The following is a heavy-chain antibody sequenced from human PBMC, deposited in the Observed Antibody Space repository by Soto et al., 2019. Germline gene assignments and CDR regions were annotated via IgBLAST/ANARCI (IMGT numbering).Heavy chain of an antibody. J-gene: IGHJ6*02. D-gene: IGHD3-9*01. CDR2: ISGSGRST. V-gene: IGHV3-23*01. CDR1: TFTFNNYG. CDR3: ARDRYIDLPNYYYGMDV. Sequence: EVQLLESGGGLVQPGGSLRLSCAASTFTFNNYGMSWVRQAPGKGLEWVSTISGSGRSTYYTESVNGRFTISRDHSKNTLYLQMNSLRADDTAVYYCARDRYIDLPNYYYGMDVWGQGTTVTVSS.